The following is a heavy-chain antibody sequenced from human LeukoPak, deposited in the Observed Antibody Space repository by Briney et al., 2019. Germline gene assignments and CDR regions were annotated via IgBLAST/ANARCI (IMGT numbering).Heavy chain of an antibody. CDR2: IYHSGST. Sequence: SETLSLTCAVSGGSISSNNWWSWVRQPPGKGLEWIGEIYHSGSTNYNPSLKSRVTISVDKSKNQFSLKLSSVTAADTAAYYCARIMGRGYCNGTSCRGDSFDPWGQGTLVTVSS. V-gene: IGHV4-4*02. D-gene: IGHD2-2*01. J-gene: IGHJ5*02. CDR1: GGSISSNNW. CDR3: ARIMGRGYCNGTSCRGDSFDP.